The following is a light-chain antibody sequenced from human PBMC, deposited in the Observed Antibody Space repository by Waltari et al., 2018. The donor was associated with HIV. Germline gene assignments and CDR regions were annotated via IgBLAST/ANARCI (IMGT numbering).Light chain of an antibody. J-gene: IGLJ2*01. Sequence: QSALTQPASVSGSPGQSITISCTGTSSDVGGYNYVSWYQQHPGKAPKLMIYEVRNRPSGVSNRFSGSKSGNTASLTISGLQAEDEADYYCSSYTSSGVLFGGGTKLTVL. V-gene: IGLV2-14*01. CDR2: EVR. CDR3: SSYTSSGVL. CDR1: SSDVGGYNY.